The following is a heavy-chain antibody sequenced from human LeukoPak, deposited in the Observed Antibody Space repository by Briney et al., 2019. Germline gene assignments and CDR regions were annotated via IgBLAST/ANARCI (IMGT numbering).Heavy chain of an antibody. CDR2: IYTSGST. J-gene: IGHJ4*02. Sequence: PSETLSLTCTVSGGSISSYYWSWIRQPAGKGLEWIGRIYTSGSTNYNPSLKSRVTISVDKSKNQFSLKLSSVTAADTAVYYCARDLMIAARDCWGQGTLVTVSS. V-gene: IGHV4-4*07. CDR1: GGSISSYY. D-gene: IGHD6-6*01. CDR3: ARDLMIAARDC.